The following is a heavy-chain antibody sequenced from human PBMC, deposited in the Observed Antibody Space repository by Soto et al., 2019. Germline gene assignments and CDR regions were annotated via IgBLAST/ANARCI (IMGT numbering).Heavy chain of an antibody. V-gene: IGHV3-15*01. Sequence: PGSSLRLSCAASGFIFSNAWMSWVRQAPGKVLEWVGRIKSKTDGGTTDYAESVEGRFTISRDDAKSEVYLQMNNLRAEDTAVYYCARGGLEPFDYWGQGSLDTVTS. D-gene: IGHD1-1*01. J-gene: IGHJ4*02. CDR3: ARGGLEPFDY. CDR2: IKSKTDGGTT. CDR1: GFIFSNAW.